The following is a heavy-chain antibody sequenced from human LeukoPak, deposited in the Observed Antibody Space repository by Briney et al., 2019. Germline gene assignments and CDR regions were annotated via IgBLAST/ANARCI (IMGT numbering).Heavy chain of an antibody. Sequence: SSETLSLTCTVSGGSISSYYWSWIRQPPGKGLEWIGYIYYSGSTNYNPSLKSRVTISVDTSKNQLSLKLSSVTAADTAVYYCARHARSYGSGSDFDYWGQGTLVTVSS. J-gene: IGHJ4*02. CDR1: GGSISSYY. D-gene: IGHD3-10*01. V-gene: IGHV4-59*08. CDR2: IYYSGST. CDR3: ARHARSYGSGSDFDY.